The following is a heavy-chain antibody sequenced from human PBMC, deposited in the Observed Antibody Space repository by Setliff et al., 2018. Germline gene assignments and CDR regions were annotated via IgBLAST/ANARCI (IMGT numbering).Heavy chain of an antibody. J-gene: IGHJ6*03. CDR3: ARHTKQWLSRGYYYYYYMDV. V-gene: IGHV4-59*08. CDR2: IYYGGST. D-gene: IGHD6-19*01. CDR1: GGSISSYY. Sequence: SETLSLTCTVSGGSISSYYWSWIRQPPGKGLEWIGYIYYGGSTNYNPSLKSRVTISVDTSKNQFSLKLSSVTAADTAVYYCARHTKQWLSRGYYYYYYMDVWGKGTTVTVSS.